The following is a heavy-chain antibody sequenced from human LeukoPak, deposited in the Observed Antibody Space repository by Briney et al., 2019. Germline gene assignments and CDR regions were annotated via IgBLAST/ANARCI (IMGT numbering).Heavy chain of an antibody. Sequence: GWSLRLSCAASGFTFSSYAMSWVRQAPGKGLEWVSGISGSVGGTYYADSVKGRFTISRDNSKNTLHLQMNSLRAEDTAVYYCAKEPGYCSSTSCRGIDYWGQGTLVTVSS. V-gene: IGHV3-23*01. CDR2: ISGSVGGT. CDR3: AKEPGYCSSTSCRGIDY. D-gene: IGHD2-2*01. CDR1: GFTFSSYA. J-gene: IGHJ4*02.